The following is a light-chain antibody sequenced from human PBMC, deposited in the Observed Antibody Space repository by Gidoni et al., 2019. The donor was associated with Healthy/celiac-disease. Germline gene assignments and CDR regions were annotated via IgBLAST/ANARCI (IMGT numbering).Light chain of an antibody. CDR3: QQYKNWPPIT. J-gene: IGKJ4*01. CDR2: GAS. Sequence: EIVITQSPATLSVSPGERAPLSCRASPSVSSNLAWYQQKPGQAPRLLIYGASTRATGIPARFSGSGAGTEFTLTISSLQSEDFAVYYCQQYKNWPPITFGGGTKVEIK. V-gene: IGKV3-15*01. CDR1: PSVSSN.